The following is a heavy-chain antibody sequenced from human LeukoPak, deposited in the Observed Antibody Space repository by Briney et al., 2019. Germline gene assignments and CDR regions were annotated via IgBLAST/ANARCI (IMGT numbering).Heavy chain of an antibody. CDR2: ISGDGVST. CDR1: GLPIADFA. Sequence: GGSLRLSCVASGLPIADFAMHWVRQAPERGLEWVSLISGDGVSTFYADSVKGRFSISRNNSKNSLYLEMNSTRTEDAAMDYSAKESGKFDYWGQGTLVAVSS. J-gene: IGHJ4*02. V-gene: IGHV3-43*02. CDR3: AKESGKFDY.